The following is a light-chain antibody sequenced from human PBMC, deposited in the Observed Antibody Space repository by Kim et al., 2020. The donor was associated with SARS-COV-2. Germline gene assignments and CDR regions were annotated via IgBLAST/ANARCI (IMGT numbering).Light chain of an antibody. Sequence: GQSVTISCTGTSRDGGGYNYVSWYQQHPGKAPKLMIYDVSKRPSGVPDRFSGSKSGNTASLTISGLQAEDEADYYCCSYAGSYGVVFGGGTQLTVL. CDR2: DVS. CDR1: SRDGGGYNY. CDR3: CSYAGSYGVV. V-gene: IGLV2-11*01. J-gene: IGLJ2*01.